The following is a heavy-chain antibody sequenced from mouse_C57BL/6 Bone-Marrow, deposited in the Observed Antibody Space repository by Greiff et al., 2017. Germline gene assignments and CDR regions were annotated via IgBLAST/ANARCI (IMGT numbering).Heavy chain of an antibody. CDR1: GYTFTSYW. V-gene: IGHV1-55*01. CDR2: IYPTSGRT. J-gene: IGHJ2*01. D-gene: IGHD4-1*01. CDR3: ARSGPLGRSFDY. Sequence: QVQLQQPGAELVKPGASVKMSCKASGYTFTSYWLTWVKQRPGQGLEWIGDIYPTSGRTNYNEKFKSKAILTVDTASNTAYMQLSSLTSEVSAVFYCARSGPLGRSFDYWGQGTTLTVSA.